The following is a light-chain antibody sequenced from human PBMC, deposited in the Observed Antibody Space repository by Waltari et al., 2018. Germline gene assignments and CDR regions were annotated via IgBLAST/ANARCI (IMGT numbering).Light chain of an antibody. CDR2: VNN. CDR1: SSNIGTNT. CDR3: AAWDDSLNGHVV. J-gene: IGLJ2*01. Sequence: QSVLTQPPSASGTPGQRVPISCSGTSSNIGTNTVNWYQQLPGTAPKLVIYVNNQRPSGVPDRFSGSKSGTSTSLAISGLQSEDEADYYCAAWDDSLNGHVVFGGGTKLTVL. V-gene: IGLV1-44*01.